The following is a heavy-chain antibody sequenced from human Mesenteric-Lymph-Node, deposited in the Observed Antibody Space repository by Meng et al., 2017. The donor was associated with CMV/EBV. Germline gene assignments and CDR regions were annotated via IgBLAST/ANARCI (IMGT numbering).Heavy chain of an antibody. Sequence: GESLKISCAASGFTFSSYGMHWVRQAPGKGLEWVAVIWYDGSNKYYADSVKGRFTISRDNSKNTLYLQMNSLRAEDTAVYYCARDQEGYYDSSGQAPYYYYYGMDVWGQGTTVTVSS. CDR3: ARDQEGYYDSSGQAPYYYYYGMDV. J-gene: IGHJ6*02. V-gene: IGHV3-33*01. CDR2: IWYDGSNK. CDR1: GFTFSSYG. D-gene: IGHD3-22*01.